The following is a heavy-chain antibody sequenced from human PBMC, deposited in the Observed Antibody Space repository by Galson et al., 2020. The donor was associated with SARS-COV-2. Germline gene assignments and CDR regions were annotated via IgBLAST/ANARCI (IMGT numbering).Heavy chain of an antibody. V-gene: IGHV4-39*01. CDR3: ARQFSWRQVWCDY. D-gene: IGHD5-18*01. CDR1: GDSISTNNYY. J-gene: IGHJ4*02. CDR2: ISYSGNT. Sequence: SETLSLTCTVSGDSISTNNYYWGWIRQPPGTGLESIGRISYSGNTYYNASLKSRVTISVDTSKNQFSLKLTSVTAADTAVYYCARQFSWRQVWCDYWGQGTLVTVSS.